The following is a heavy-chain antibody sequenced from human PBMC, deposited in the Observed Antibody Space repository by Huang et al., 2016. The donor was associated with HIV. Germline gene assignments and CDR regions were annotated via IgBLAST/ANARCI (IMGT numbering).Heavy chain of an antibody. J-gene: IGHJ4*02. Sequence: QVQLVQSGAEVKKPGSSVKVSCKASGGSFRNFAIGWVGQVPGQGLEWVRGIIPTVGTANYAEKFQGRVTSIADETTSTAYMELSSLRSEDTAVYYCATVDYYDTSGPQRGYFDNWGQGTLVTVSS. CDR1: GGSFRNFA. V-gene: IGHV1-69*01. CDR2: IIPTVGTA. D-gene: IGHD3-22*01. CDR3: ATVDYYDTSGPQRGYFDN.